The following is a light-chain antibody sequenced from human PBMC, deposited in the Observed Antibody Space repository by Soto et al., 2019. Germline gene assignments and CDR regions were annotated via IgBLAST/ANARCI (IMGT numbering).Light chain of an antibody. CDR1: QSISTW. V-gene: IGKV1-12*01. CDR2: AAS. CDR3: QQANSFPIT. J-gene: IGKJ5*01. Sequence: DIEMTQSTSTLSASVGDSVTITCRSSQSISTWLAWYQQKPGKAPNLLIYAASSLQSGVPSRFSGSESGTDFTLTISSLQPEDCAIYFCQQANSFPITFGQGTRLQ.